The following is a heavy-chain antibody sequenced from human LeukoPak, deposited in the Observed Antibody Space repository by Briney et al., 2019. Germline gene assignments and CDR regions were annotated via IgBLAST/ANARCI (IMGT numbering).Heavy chain of an antibody. V-gene: IGHV3-74*01. Sequence: PGGSLRLSCAASGFTFSSYWMHWVREAPGKGLVWVSRINSDGSSTSYADSVKGRFTISRDNAKNTLYLQMNNLRAEDTAVYYCSSGNSHAFDFWGQGTMVTVSS. CDR2: INSDGSST. J-gene: IGHJ3*01. CDR3: SSGNSHAFDF. CDR1: GFTFSSYW. D-gene: IGHD4-23*01.